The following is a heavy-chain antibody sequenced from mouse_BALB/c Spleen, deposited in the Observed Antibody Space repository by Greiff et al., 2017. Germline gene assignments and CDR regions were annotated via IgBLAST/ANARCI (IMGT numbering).Heavy chain of an antibody. V-gene: IGHV5-17*02. CDR2: ISSGSSTI. CDR1: GFTFSSFG. Sequence: EVQVVESGGGLVQPGGSRKLSCAASGFTFSSFGMHWVRQAPEKGLEWVAYISSGSSTIYYADTVKGRFTISRDNPKNTLFLQMTSLRSEDTAMYDCARGYYGYDGYWDYWGQGTTLTVSS. J-gene: IGHJ2*01. CDR3: ARGYYGYDGYWDY. D-gene: IGHD1-2*01.